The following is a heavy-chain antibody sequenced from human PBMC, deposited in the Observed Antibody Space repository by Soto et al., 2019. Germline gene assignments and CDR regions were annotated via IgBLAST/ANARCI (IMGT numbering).Heavy chain of an antibody. V-gene: IGHV3-23*01. D-gene: IGHD1-7*01. CDR3: AKGAPWWNYVDPKYYFDY. CDR2: ISGSGGST. CDR1: GFTFSNYA. J-gene: IGHJ4*02. Sequence: EVQLLESGGGLVQPGGSLRLSCTTSGFTFSNYAMSWVRQAPGKGLEWVSAISGSGGSTYYADSVKGRFTISRDNSKNTVYLQMNRLRAEDTAVYYCAKGAPWWNYVDPKYYFDYWGQGTLVTVSS.